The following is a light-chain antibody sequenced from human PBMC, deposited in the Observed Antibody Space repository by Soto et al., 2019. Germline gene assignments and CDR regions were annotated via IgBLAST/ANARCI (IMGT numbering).Light chain of an antibody. Sequence: QSALTQPASVSGSPGQSITISCTGTSSDVGGYNYVSWYQHHPGKAPKLMIYDVSYRPSGVSNRFSGSKSGNTASLTISGLQPEDEADYSCSSYTTSNTRQIVFGTGTKVTVL. V-gene: IGLV2-14*03. J-gene: IGLJ1*01. CDR1: SSDVGGYNY. CDR3: SSYTTSNTRQIV. CDR2: DVS.